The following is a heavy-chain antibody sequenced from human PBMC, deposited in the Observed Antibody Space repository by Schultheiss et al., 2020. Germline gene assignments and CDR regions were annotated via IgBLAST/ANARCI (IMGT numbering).Heavy chain of an antibody. Sequence: GESLKISCAASGFTFSSYDMHWVRQGPGKGLVWVSRINTDGSSTNYADSVKGRFTISRDNAKNTLFLQMSSLRAEDTAVYYCARDSGGLGYWGQGTLVTVSS. J-gene: IGHJ4*02. CDR3: ARDSGGLGY. D-gene: IGHD3-16*01. CDR1: GFTFSSYD. CDR2: INTDGSST. V-gene: IGHV3-74*01.